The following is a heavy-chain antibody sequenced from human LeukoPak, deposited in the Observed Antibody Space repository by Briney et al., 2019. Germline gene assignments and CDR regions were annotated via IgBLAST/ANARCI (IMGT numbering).Heavy chain of an antibody. D-gene: IGHD6-19*01. J-gene: IGHJ4*02. CDR1: GGYINSNSYF. Sequence: SETLSLTCTVSGGYINSNSYFWGWIRQPPGKGLEWIGSIYYSGSTYYNPSLKSRVTISVDTSKNQFSLKLSSVTAADTAVYYCAAQWLVWDYWGQGTLVTVSS. CDR2: IYYSGST. V-gene: IGHV4-39*01. CDR3: AAQWLVWDY.